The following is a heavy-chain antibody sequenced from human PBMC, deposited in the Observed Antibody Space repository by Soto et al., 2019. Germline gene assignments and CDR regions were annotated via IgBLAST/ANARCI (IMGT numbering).Heavy chain of an antibody. CDR3: ASLKAAMSYYYMDV. CDR2: IIPILGIA. D-gene: IGHD2-2*01. CDR1: GGTFSSYT. V-gene: IGHV1-69*02. Sequence: QVQLVQSGAEVKKPGSSVKVSCKASGGTFSSYTISWVRQAPGQGLEWMGRIIPILGIANYAQKFQGRVTITADKSTSTAYMELSSLRSEDTAVYYRASLKAAMSYYYMDVWGKGTTVTVSS. J-gene: IGHJ6*03.